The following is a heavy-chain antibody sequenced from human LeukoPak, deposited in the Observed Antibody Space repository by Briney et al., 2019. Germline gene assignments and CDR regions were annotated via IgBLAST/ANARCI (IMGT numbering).Heavy chain of an antibody. CDR2: IKQDGSEK. CDR1: GFTFSSYW. V-gene: IGHV3-7*01. D-gene: IGHD1-26*01. CDR3: ARAGVRYSGSYHPFDY. Sequence: GGSLRLSCAASGFTFSSYWMSWVRQAPGKGLEWVANIKQDGSEKYYVDSVKGRFTISRDNAKNSLYLQMNSLTPEDTAVYYCARAGVRYSGSYHPFDYWGQGTLVTVSS. J-gene: IGHJ4*02.